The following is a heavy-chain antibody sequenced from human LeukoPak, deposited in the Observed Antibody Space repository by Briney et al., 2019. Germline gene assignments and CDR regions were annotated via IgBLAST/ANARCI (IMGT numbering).Heavy chain of an antibody. CDR3: AKDSSGSGMDV. D-gene: IGHD3-10*01. Sequence: GGSLRLSCAASGFTFSSYWMSWVRQAPGKGLVWVAVISYDGTNKSYADSVKGRFTISRDDSKNTLYLQMNSLRAEDTAVYYCAKDSSGSGMDVWGRGTTVTVSS. CDR2: ISYDGTNK. V-gene: IGHV3-30*18. CDR1: GFTFSSYW. J-gene: IGHJ6*04.